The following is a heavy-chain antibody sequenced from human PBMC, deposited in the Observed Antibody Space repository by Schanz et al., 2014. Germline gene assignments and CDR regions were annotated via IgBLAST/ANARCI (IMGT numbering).Heavy chain of an antibody. Sequence: EEQLVESGGDLVQPGGSLRLSCAASGFSFSSYWMTWVRQAPGKGLEWVANIKQEGDEKYYVDSVKGRFTISRDNAKNSLYLQMNSLRAEDTAVYYCAREKGHGYSGLSWGQGTLLAVSS. D-gene: IGHD5-12*01. CDR1: GFSFSSYW. J-gene: IGHJ5*02. CDR3: AREKGHGYSGLS. CDR2: IKQEGDEK. V-gene: IGHV3-7*03.